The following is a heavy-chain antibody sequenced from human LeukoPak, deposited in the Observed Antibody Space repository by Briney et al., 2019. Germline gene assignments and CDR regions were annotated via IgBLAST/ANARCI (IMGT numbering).Heavy chain of an antibody. V-gene: IGHV1-69*04. CDR3: VTGGPWGIPVPGGGPLDY. Sequence: SVKVPCKASGGTFSSYAISWVRQAPGQGLEWMGRIIPILGIANYAQKFQDRVTVTEDTSTDTAYMELSSLRAEDTAVYYCVTGGPWGIPVPGGGPLDYWGQGTLVTVSS. J-gene: IGHJ4*02. CDR2: IIPILGIA. D-gene: IGHD6-19*01. CDR1: GGTFSSYA.